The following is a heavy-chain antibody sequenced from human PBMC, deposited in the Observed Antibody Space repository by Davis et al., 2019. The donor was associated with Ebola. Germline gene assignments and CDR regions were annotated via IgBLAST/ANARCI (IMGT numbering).Heavy chain of an antibody. CDR1: GYTFTSYG. CDR2: ISAYNGNT. Sequence: ASVKVSCKASGYTFTSYGISWVRQAPGQGLEWMGWISAYNGNTNYAQKLQGRVTMTTDTSTSTAYMELSSLRSEDTAVYYCARDQPYYYDSSLDYWGQGTLVTVSS. D-gene: IGHD3-22*01. J-gene: IGHJ4*02. V-gene: IGHV1-18*01. CDR3: ARDQPYYYDSSLDY.